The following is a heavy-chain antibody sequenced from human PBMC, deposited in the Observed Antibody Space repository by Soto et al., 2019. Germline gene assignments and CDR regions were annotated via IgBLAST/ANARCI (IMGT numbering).Heavy chain of an antibody. V-gene: IGHV4-34*01. CDR2: ISHSGST. J-gene: IGHJ4*02. CDR3: ARYCSSATCYGVFDY. D-gene: IGHD2-2*01. Sequence: QVQLQQWGAGLLKPSETLSLTCAVYGGSFRGYYWSWIRQSPGKGLEWIGEISHSGSTIYNPPLESRVTISADTSKNQFSLRLSSVTAADTALYYCARYCSSATCYGVFDYWGQGTLVTVSS. CDR1: GGSFRGYY.